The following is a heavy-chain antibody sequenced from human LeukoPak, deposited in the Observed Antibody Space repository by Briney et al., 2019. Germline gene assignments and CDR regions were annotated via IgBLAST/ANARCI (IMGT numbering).Heavy chain of an antibody. Sequence: GRSLRLSCAASGFTFSSYGMHWVRQAPGKGLEWVAVISYDGSNKYYADSVKGRFTISRDNSKNTLYLQMNSLRAEDTAVYYCAKDSSYGQFDWWGQGTLVTVSS. J-gene: IGHJ4*02. CDR2: ISYDGSNK. V-gene: IGHV3-30*18. D-gene: IGHD5-18*01. CDR1: GFTFSSYG. CDR3: AKDSSYGQFDW.